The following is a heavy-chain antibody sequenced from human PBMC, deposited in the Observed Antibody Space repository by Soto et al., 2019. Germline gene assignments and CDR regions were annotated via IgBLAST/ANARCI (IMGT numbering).Heavy chain of an antibody. CDR1: GFTFSSYS. CDR2: ISSSSSYI. CDR3: ARDVSSRVYYYYYMDV. D-gene: IGHD3-10*01. V-gene: IGHV3-21*01. Sequence: GGSLRLSCAASGFTFSSYSMNWVRQAPGKGLEWVSSISSSSSYIYYADSVKGRFTISRDNAKNSLYLQMNSLRAEDTAVYYCARDVSSRVYYYYYMDVWGKGTTVTVSS. J-gene: IGHJ6*03.